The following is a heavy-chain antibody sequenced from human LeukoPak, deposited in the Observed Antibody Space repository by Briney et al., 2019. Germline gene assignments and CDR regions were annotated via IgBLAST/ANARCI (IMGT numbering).Heavy chain of an antibody. CDR3: AKDLGTYSSGWLVY. CDR1: GFTFSSYA. CDR2: ISGSGGST. Sequence: PGGSLRPSCAASGFTFSSYAMSWVRRAPGKGLEWVSAISGSGGSTYYADSVKGRFTISRDNSKNTLYLQMNSLRAEDTAVYYCAKDLGTYSSGWLVYWGQGTLVTVSS. J-gene: IGHJ4*02. V-gene: IGHV3-23*01. D-gene: IGHD6-19*01.